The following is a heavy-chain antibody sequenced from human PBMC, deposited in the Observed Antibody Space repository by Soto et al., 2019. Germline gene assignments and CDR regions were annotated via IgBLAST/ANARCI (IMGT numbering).Heavy chain of an antibody. CDR1: GYSFTSYW. V-gene: IGHV5-10-1*01. D-gene: IGHD3-22*01. CDR2: IDPSDSYT. CDR3: AGLYYYDSSGSLHDAFDI. J-gene: IGHJ3*02. Sequence: LGESLKISCKGSGYSFTSYWISWVRQMPGKGLEWMGRIDPSDSYTNYSPSFQGHVTISADKSISTAYLQWSSLKASDTAMYYCAGLYYYDSSGSLHDAFDIWGQGTMVTVSS.